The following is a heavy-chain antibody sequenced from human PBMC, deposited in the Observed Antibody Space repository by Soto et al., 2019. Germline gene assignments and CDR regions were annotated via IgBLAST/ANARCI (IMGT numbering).Heavy chain of an antibody. CDR3: AKVFGPYSNYFYFDY. J-gene: IGHJ4*02. CDR2: SSGSGGST. D-gene: IGHD4-4*01. Sequence: PGGSLRLSCAASGFTFSSYAMSWVRQAPGKGLEWVSASSGSGGSTYYADSVKGRFTISRDNSKNTLYLQMNSLRAEDTAVYYCAKVFGPYSNYFYFDYWGQGTLVTVSS. V-gene: IGHV3-23*01. CDR1: GFTFSSYA.